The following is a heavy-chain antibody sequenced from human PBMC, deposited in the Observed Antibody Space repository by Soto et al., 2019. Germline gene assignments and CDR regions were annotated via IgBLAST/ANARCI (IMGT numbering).Heavy chain of an antibody. CDR3: ARDRRNFGVPFDN. CDR1: GDSMSSSNW. D-gene: IGHD2-8*01. CDR2: VFHGGTT. V-gene: IGHV4-4*02. Sequence: QVQLQESGPGLVKPAGTLSLSCDVFGDSMSSSNWWSWVRQSPGRGLEWIGEVFHGGTTNYNPSLKSRVTISVDKSKNQFSLKLNSMTAADTAVYYCARDRRNFGVPFDNWGQGALVTVSS. J-gene: IGHJ4*02.